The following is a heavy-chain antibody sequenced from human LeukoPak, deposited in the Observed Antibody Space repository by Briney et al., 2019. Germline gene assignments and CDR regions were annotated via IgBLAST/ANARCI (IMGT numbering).Heavy chain of an antibody. J-gene: IGHJ4*02. D-gene: IGHD5/OR15-5a*01. Sequence: SETLSLTCTVSGGSISSSSDYWGWIRQPPGKGLEWIGSIYYSGSTYYNPSLKSRVTISVDTSKNQFSLKLSSVTAADTAVYYCARQSRGLVSTFDYWGQGTLVTVSS. CDR2: IYYSGST. CDR3: ARQSRGLVSTFDY. CDR1: GGSISSSSDY. V-gene: IGHV4-39*01.